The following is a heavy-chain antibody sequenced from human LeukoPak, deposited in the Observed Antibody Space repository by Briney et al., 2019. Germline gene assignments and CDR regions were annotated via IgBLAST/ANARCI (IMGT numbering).Heavy chain of an antibody. V-gene: IGHV3-23*01. CDR2: IRGSDDST. CDR3: AKDTGPAAGITADY. J-gene: IGHJ4*02. Sequence: GGSLRLSCAASGFTFSSYAMTWVRQAPGKGLEWVSTIRGSDDSTYYADSVKGRFTMSRDNSKNTLYLQMNSLRAEDTVIYYCAKDTGPAAGITADYWGQGTLVTVSS. CDR1: GFTFSSYA. D-gene: IGHD6-13*01.